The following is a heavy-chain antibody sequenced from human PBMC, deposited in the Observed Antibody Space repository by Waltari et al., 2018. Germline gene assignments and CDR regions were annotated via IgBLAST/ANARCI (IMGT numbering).Heavy chain of an antibody. CDR3: ALEYGTPHFQH. V-gene: IGHV1-2*06. Sequence: QVQLVQSGAEVKKPGSSVKVSCKASGGTFSSYAISWGRQAPGQGLEWMGRINPNSGGTNYAQKFQGRVTMTRDTSISTAYMELSRLRSDDTAVYYCALEYGTPHFQHWGQGTLVTVSS. J-gene: IGHJ1*01. D-gene: IGHD6-6*01. CDR1: GGTFSSYA. CDR2: INPNSGGT.